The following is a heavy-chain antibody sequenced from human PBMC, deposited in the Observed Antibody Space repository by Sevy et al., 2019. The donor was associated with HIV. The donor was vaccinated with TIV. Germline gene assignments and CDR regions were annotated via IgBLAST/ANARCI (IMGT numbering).Heavy chain of an antibody. Sequence: ASVKVSCKASGYTFDSHDINWIRQAPGQGLEWMGWMNPNSGNTGYAQRFQGRVTMTRTTSISTAYMELNGLRSEDTALYYCARGLLFSYAKRGDWVNWYFDLWGRGTLVTVSS. V-gene: IGHV1-8*01. D-gene: IGHD2-21*01. J-gene: IGHJ2*01. CDR3: ARGLLFSYAKRGDWVNWYFDL. CDR2: MNPNSGNT. CDR1: GYTFDSHD.